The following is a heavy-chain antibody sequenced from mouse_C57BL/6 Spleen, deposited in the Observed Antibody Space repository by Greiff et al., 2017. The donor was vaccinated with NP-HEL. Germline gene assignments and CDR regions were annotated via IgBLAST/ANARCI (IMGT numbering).Heavy chain of an antibody. J-gene: IGHJ1*03. CDR3: ARASYGYFDV. Sequence: EVKLVESEGGLVQPGSSMKLSCTASGFTLSDYYMAWVRQVPEKGLEWVANIIYDGNSAYYLDSLKSRFIISRDNAKNILSLQMSSLKSEDTATYYCARASYGYFDVWGTGTTVTVSS. V-gene: IGHV5-16*01. CDR2: IIYDGNSA. D-gene: IGHD6-1*01. CDR1: GFTLSDYY.